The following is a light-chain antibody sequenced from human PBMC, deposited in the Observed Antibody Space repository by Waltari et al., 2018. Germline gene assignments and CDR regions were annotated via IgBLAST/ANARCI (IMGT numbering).Light chain of an antibody. CDR1: QSVSNY. V-gene: IGKV3-11*01. CDR3: QQRTNWL. J-gene: IGKJ4*01. CDR2: DAS. Sequence: ESVLTQSPATLSLSPGERATLSCRASQSVSNYLAWSQQKPGQAPRLLIYDASTRATGTPARFSGSGSGTDFTLTISSLESEDFAVYYCQQRTNWLFGGGTKVEIK.